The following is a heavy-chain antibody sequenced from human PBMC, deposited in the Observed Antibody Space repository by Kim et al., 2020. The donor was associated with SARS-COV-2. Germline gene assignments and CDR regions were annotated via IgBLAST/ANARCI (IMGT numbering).Heavy chain of an antibody. D-gene: IGHD3-22*01. CDR3: ARDGAPDYYDSSGYYPSLFDY. CDR2: ISYDGSNK. Sequence: GGSLRLSCAASGFTFSSYGMHWVRQAPGKGLEWVAVISYDGSNKYYADSVKGRFTISRDNSKNTLYLQMNSLRAEDTAVYYCARDGAPDYYDSSGYYPSLFDYWGQGTLVTVSS. CDR1: GFTFSSYG. J-gene: IGHJ4*02. V-gene: IGHV3-33*05.